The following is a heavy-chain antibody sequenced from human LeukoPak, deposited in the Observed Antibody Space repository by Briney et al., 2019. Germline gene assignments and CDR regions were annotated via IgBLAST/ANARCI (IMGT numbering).Heavy chain of an antibody. J-gene: IGHJ5*02. CDR2: IYSGGST. V-gene: IGHV3-53*01. CDR1: GFTFSSYG. Sequence: GGSLRLSCAASGFTFSSYGMHWVRQAPGKGLEWVSVIYSGGSTYYADSVKGRFTISRDNSKNTLYLQMNSLRAEDTAVYYCAREAAAWGQGTLVTVSS. CDR3: AREAAA.